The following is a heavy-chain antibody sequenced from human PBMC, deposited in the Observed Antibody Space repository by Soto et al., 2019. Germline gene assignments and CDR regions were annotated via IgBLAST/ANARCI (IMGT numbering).Heavy chain of an antibody. CDR1: GESMSNTAYY. V-gene: IGHV4-39*01. D-gene: IGHD1-26*01. CDR2: IFYTGSA. J-gene: IGHJ4*02. Sequence: QLQLQESGPGLVKPSETLSLTCNVSGESMSNTAYYWGWIRQTPGKGLEWIGSIFYTGSAYYNSSLKSRVTISVDTSKNQFSLKLLSVADADSAIYYCARLKSTYSGSYYGGGFFDYWGQGSLVTVSS. CDR3: ARLKSTYSGSYYGGGFFDY.